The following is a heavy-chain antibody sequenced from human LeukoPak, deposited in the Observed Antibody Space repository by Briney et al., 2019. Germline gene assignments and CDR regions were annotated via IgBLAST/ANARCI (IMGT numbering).Heavy chain of an antibody. Sequence: SETLSLTCAVYGGSFSGYYWSWIRQPPGKGLEWNGEINHSGSTNYNPSLKSRVTISVDTSKNQFSLKLSSVTAADTAVYYCAREMVATTYYFDYWGQGTLVTVSS. CDR1: GGSFSGYY. D-gene: IGHD5-12*01. CDR3: AREMVATTYYFDY. V-gene: IGHV4-34*01. J-gene: IGHJ4*02. CDR2: INHSGST.